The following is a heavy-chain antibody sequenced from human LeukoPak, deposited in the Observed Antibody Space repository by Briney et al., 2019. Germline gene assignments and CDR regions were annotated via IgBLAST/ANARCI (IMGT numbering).Heavy chain of an antibody. D-gene: IGHD3-3*01. J-gene: IGHJ5*02. Sequence: SVKVSCKASGGTFSSHAISWVRQAPGQGLEWMGGIIPIFGTANYAQKFQGRVTITADESTSTAYMELSSLRSEDTAVYYCARDHQSPYYDFWSGSNWFDPWGQGTLVTVSS. CDR3: ARDHQSPYYDFWSGSNWFDP. CDR1: GGTFSSHA. CDR2: IIPIFGTA. V-gene: IGHV1-69*13.